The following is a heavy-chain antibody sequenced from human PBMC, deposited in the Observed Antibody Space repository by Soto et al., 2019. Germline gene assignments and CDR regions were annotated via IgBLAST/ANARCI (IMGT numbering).Heavy chain of an antibody. CDR3: AREGGVGELLPYYYYYGMDV. J-gene: IGHJ6*02. CDR1: GYTFTSYG. CDR2: ISAYNGNT. V-gene: IGHV1-18*04. D-gene: IGHD1-26*01. Sequence: QVQLVQSGAEVKKPGASVKVSCKASGYTFTSYGISWVRQAPGQGLEWMGWISAYNGNTNYAQKLQGRVTLTTETSKSTAYMGLRSLGSDDTAVYYCAREGGVGELLPYYYYYGMDVWGQGTTVTVSS.